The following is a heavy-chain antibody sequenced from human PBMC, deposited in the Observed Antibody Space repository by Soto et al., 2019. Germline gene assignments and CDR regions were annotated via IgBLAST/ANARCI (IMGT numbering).Heavy chain of an antibody. Sequence: GGSLRLSCAASGFTFSSYWMHWVRQAPGKGLVWVSRISSDGSSTSYADSVKGRFTISRDNAKNTLYLQMNSLRAEDTAVYYCARGLRNNPLWYFDLWGRGTLVTVSS. CDR1: GFTFSSYW. CDR2: ISSDGSST. V-gene: IGHV3-74*01. J-gene: IGHJ2*01. CDR3: ARGLRNNPLWYFDL. D-gene: IGHD1-20*01.